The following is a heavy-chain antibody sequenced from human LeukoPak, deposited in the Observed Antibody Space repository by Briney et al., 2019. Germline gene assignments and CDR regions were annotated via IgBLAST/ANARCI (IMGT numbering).Heavy chain of an antibody. CDR1: GYSISSGYY. Sequence: SETLSLTCTVSGYSISSGYYWGWIRQPPGKGLEWIGSIYHSGSTYYNPSLKSRVTISVDTSKNQFSLKLSSVTAADTAVYYCARDGLYCGGDCYSGWFDPWGQGTLVTVSS. CDR3: ARDGLYCGGDCYSGWFDP. CDR2: IYHSGST. V-gene: IGHV4-38-2*02. D-gene: IGHD2-21*02. J-gene: IGHJ5*02.